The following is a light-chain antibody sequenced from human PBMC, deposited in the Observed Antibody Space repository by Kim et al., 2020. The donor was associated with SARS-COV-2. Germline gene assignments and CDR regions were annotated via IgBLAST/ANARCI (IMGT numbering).Light chain of an antibody. V-gene: IGLV6-57*03. CDR3: QCFDSSNHYV. J-gene: IGLJ1*01. CDR2: ENH. CDR1: GGSIASKY. Sequence: SVPIACPRSGGSIASKYVQWYQQRPGSAPTTVIYENHQRPSGVPDRFSGSIDRSSNSASLRISGLKTEDEADYYCQCFDSSNHYVFGTGTKVTVL.